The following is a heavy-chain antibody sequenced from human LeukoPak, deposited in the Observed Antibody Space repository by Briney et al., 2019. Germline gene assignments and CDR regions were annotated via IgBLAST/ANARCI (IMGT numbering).Heavy chain of an antibody. Sequence: GGSLRLSCAASGFSFSNYWMSWVRQAPGKGLEWVANIKQDGSEKYYVDSVKGRFTISRDNAKNSLYLQMNSLRAEDTAVYYCAREPTYCGGDCYWDAFDIWGQGTMVTVSS. J-gene: IGHJ3*02. CDR2: IKQDGSEK. V-gene: IGHV3-7*01. D-gene: IGHD2-21*01. CDR3: AREPTYCGGDCYWDAFDI. CDR1: GFSFSNYW.